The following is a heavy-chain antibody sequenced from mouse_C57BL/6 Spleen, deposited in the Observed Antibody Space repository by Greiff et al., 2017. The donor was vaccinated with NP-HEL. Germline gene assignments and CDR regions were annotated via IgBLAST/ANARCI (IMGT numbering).Heavy chain of an antibody. V-gene: IGHV14-2*01. CDR3: ARGDYYGSSSWFAY. CDR1: GFNIKDYY. J-gene: IGHJ3*01. Sequence: VQLQQSGAELVKPGASVKLSCTASGFNIKDYYMHWVKQRTEQGLEWIGRIDPEDGETKYVPKFQGKATITADTSSNTAYLQLSSLTSEDTAVYYCARGDYYGSSSWFAYWGQGTLVTVSA. D-gene: IGHD1-1*01. CDR2: IDPEDGET.